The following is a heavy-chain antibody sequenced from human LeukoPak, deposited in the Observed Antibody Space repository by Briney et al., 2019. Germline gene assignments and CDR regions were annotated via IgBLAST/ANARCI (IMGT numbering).Heavy chain of an antibody. J-gene: IGHJ4*02. Sequence: SGGSLRLSCAASGFTFSSYAMSWVRQAPGKGLEWVSAISGSGGSTYYADSVKGRFTISRDNSKNTLYLQMNSLRAEDTAVYYCAKVFTYDFWSGYYRGYFDYWGQGTLVTVSS. CDR1: GFTFSSYA. CDR3: AKVFTYDFWSGYYRGYFDY. CDR2: ISGSGGST. D-gene: IGHD3-3*01. V-gene: IGHV3-23*01.